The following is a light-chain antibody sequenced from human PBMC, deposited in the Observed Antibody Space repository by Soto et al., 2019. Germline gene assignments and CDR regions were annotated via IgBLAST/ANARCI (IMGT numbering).Light chain of an antibody. J-gene: IGKJ1*01. V-gene: IGKV1-39*01. CDR2: AAS. CDR3: QQANSFPPT. Sequence: DNEMTQSTSSLSTPVGYRFTSTSRSSQSISSYLNWYQQKPGKAPKLLIYAASSLQTGVPSRFSGSGSGTDFTLTISSLQPEDFATYYCQQANSFPPTFGQGTKV. CDR1: QSISSY.